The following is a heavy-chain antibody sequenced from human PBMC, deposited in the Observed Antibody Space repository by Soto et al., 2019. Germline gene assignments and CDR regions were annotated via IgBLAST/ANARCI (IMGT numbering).Heavy chain of an antibody. D-gene: IGHD3-9*01. CDR2: ISGSGGST. V-gene: IGHV3-23*01. CDR3: AKAWYYDILTGFHIGAFDI. CDR1: GFTFSSYS. Sequence: GGPLRLSCAASGFTFSSYSMSWGRQPPGKGLEWVSAISGSGGSTYYADSVKGRFTISRDNSKNTLYLQMNSLRAEDTAVYYCAKAWYYDILTGFHIGAFDIWGQGTMVTVSS. J-gene: IGHJ3*02.